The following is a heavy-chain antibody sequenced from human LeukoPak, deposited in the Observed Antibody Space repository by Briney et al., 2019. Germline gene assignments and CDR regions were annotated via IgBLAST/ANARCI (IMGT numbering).Heavy chain of an antibody. D-gene: IGHD3-10*01. J-gene: IGHJ4*02. Sequence: SETLSLTCAVYGGSFSGCYWSWIRQPPGKGLEWIGEINHSGSTNYNPSLKSRVTISVDTSKNQFSLKLSSVTAADTAVYYCARERSYGSGSYRYWGQGTLVTVSS. V-gene: IGHV4-34*01. CDR1: GGSFSGCY. CDR2: INHSGST. CDR3: ARERSYGSGSYRY.